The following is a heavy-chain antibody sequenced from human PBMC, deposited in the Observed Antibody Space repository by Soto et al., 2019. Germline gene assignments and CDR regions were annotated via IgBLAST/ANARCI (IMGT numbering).Heavy chain of an antibody. CDR3: ARGGYSYGFRAAPDY. CDR1: GGSISSYY. Sequence: SETLSLTCTVSGGSISSYYWSWIRQPPGKGLEWIGYIYYSGSTNYNPSLKSRVTISVDTSKNQFSLKLSSVTAADTAVYYCARGGYSYGFRAAPDYWGQGTLVTVSS. CDR2: IYYSGST. J-gene: IGHJ4*02. D-gene: IGHD5-18*01. V-gene: IGHV4-59*01.